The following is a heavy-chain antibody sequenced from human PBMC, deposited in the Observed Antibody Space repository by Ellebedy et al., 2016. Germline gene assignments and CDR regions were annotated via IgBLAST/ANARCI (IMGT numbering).Heavy chain of an antibody. CDR1: GGTFSNYA. CDR3: ARDAPSSSNRNYHYYGMDV. D-gene: IGHD6-13*01. Sequence: ASVKVSCKASGGTFSNYAISWVRQAPGQGLEWMGWISAYNGNTNYAQKLQGRVTITTDTSTSTAYMELRSLRSDDTAVYYCARDAPSSSNRNYHYYGMDVWGQGTTVTVSS. CDR2: ISAYNGNT. J-gene: IGHJ6*02. V-gene: IGHV1-18*01.